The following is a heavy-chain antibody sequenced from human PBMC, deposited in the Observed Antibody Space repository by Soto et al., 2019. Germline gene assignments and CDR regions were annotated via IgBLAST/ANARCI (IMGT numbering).Heavy chain of an antibody. V-gene: IGHV3-48*02. Sequence: EVQLVESGGGLVQPGGSLRLTCAASGFPFSIYSMNWVRQAPGKGLEWSSYITSDTNTIKYADSVKGRFTISRDNAKNLVYLQMNCLRDEDTAFYFCARSVEGPFDYCGQGTVVTVSS. J-gene: IGHJ4*02. CDR1: GFPFSIYS. CDR2: ITSDTNTI. CDR3: ARSVEGPFDY.